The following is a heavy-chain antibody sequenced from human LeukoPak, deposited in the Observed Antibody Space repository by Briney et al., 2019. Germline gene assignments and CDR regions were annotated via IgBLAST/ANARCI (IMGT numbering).Heavy chain of an antibody. CDR3: AKDYHSRGYYYDTNWFDP. CDR1: GGPISSYY. CDR2: IYTSGST. V-gene: IGHV4-4*07. J-gene: IGHJ5*02. Sequence: SETLSLTCTVSGGPISSYYWSWIRQPAGKGLEWIGRIYTSGSTNYNPSLKSRVTMSVDTSKNQFSLKLSSVTAADTAVYYCAKDYHSRGYYYDTNWFDPWGQGTLVTVSS. D-gene: IGHD3-22*01.